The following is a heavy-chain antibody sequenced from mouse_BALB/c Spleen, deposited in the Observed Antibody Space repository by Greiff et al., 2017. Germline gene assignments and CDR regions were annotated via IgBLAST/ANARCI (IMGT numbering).Heavy chain of an antibody. Sequence: EVMLVESGGGLVKPGGSLKLSCVASGFTFSSYAMSWVRQTPEKRLEWVASISSGGSTYYPDSVKGRFTISRDNARNILYLQMSSLRSEDTAMYYCARGPLLLRWAMDYWGQGTSVTVSS. V-gene: IGHV5-6-5*01. J-gene: IGHJ4*01. CDR1: GFTFSSYA. CDR3: ARGPLLLRWAMDY. D-gene: IGHD1-1*01. CDR2: ISSGGST.